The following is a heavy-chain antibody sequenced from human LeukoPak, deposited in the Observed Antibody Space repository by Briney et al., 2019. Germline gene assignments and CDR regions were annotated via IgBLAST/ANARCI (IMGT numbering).Heavy chain of an antibody. V-gene: IGHV3-72*01. CDR3: ARGRGGSW. Sequence: GGSLRLSCAASGFTLTDHYVDWVRQAPGKGLEWVGRSRDKAGRYTTEFAASVKGRFTISRDNAENSLYLQMNSLRAEDTAVYYCARGRGGSWWGQGTLVTVSS. CDR1: GFTLTDHY. J-gene: IGHJ4*02. D-gene: IGHD1-26*01. CDR2: SRDKAGRYTT.